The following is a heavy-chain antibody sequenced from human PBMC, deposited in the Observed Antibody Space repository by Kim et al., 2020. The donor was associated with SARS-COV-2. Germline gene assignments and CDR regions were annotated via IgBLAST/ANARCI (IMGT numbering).Heavy chain of an antibody. J-gene: IGHJ6*02. V-gene: IGHV1-69*13. D-gene: IGHD2-2*01. Sequence: SVKVSCKASGGTFSSYAISWVRQAPGQGLEWMGGIIPIFGTANYAQKFQGGVTITADESTSTAYMELSSLRSEDTAVYYCARSLDIVVVPAAMLYYYYGMDVWGQGTTVTVSS. CDR1: GGTFSSYA. CDR2: IIPIFGTA. CDR3: ARSLDIVVVPAAMLYYYYGMDV.